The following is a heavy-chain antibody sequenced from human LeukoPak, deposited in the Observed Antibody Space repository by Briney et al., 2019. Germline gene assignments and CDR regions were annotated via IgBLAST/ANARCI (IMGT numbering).Heavy chain of an antibody. Sequence: SGGSLRLSCAASGFTFSSYSMNWVRQAPGKGLEWVSYISSSSSTIYYADSVKGRFTISRDNSKNTLYLQMNSLRAEDTAVYYCAKPPKVDIVLVNYDYWGQGTLVTVSS. V-gene: IGHV3-48*01. CDR3: AKPPKVDIVLVNYDY. D-gene: IGHD5-12*01. CDR2: ISSSSSTI. J-gene: IGHJ4*02. CDR1: GFTFSSYS.